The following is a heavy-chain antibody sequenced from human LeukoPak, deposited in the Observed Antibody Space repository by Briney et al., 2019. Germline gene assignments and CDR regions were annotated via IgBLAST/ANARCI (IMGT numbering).Heavy chain of an antibody. CDR2: LNPSSGST. Sequence: ASVKVSCKASGYTFTTYYMHWVRQAPGQGLEWTGILNPSSGSTSYAQRFQGRVTMTRDTSTSTFYMELRSLKSEDTAVYYCARDGEYYDSSGSYFDYWGRGTAVTVSS. D-gene: IGHD3-22*01. CDR3: ARDGEYYDSSGSYFDY. CDR1: GYTFTTYY. V-gene: IGHV1-46*01. J-gene: IGHJ4*02.